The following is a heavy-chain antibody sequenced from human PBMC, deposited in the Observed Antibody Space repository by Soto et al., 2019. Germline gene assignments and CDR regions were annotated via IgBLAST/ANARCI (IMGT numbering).Heavy chain of an antibody. D-gene: IGHD3-3*01. CDR1: GGTFSNYA. J-gene: IGHJ6*02. CDR3: SRGATIFGVAAYSYYEMEV. Sequence: QVQLVHSGAEVKKPGSSVKVSCRASGGTFSNYAISWVRQAPGQGLEWMVGLVPAFGTPNYAQNLQGRIAITDDDSTTTVYMDLSSLSSEDTAVYYCSRGATIFGVAAYSYYEMEVWGQGPKVTVSS. CDR2: LVPAFGTP. V-gene: IGHV1-69*01.